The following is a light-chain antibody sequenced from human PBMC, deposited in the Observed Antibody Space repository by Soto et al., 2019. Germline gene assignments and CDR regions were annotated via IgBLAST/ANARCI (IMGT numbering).Light chain of an antibody. V-gene: IGKV3-15*01. CDR2: GAS. CDR1: QSVSSN. CDR3: QQYIRWPLT. J-gene: IGKJ4*01. Sequence: EIVMTQSPATLSVSPGERATICCRASQSVSSNLAWYQQKPGQAPSIIIYGASTRATGTPARFSGSGSGTECTLTISSLQSEDFAVYYCQQYIRWPLTFGGGTKVDIK.